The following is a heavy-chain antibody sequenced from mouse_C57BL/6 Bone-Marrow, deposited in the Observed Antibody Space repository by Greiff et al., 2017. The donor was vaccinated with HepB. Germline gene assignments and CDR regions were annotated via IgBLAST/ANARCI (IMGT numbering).Heavy chain of an antibody. CDR2: ISNGGGST. CDR1: GFTFSDYY. V-gene: IGHV5-12*01. Sequence: EVQLVESGGGLVQPGGSLKLSCAASGFTFSDYYMYWVRQTPEKRLEWVAYISNGGGSTYYPDTVKGRFTISRDNAKNTLYLQMSRLKSEDTAMYYCARRAGSNSFAYWGQGTLVTVSA. J-gene: IGHJ3*01. CDR3: ARRAGSNSFAY. D-gene: IGHD2-5*01.